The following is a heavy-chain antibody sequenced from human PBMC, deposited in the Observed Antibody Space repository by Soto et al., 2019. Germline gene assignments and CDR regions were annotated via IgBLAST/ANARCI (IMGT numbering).Heavy chain of an antibody. Sequence: SETLSLTCTVSGGSISSGDYYWSWIRQPPGKGLEWIGYIYYSGSTYYNPSLKSRVTISVDTSKNQFSLKLSSVTAADTAVYYCARAGSSGGSFGWFDPWGQGTLVTAPQ. V-gene: IGHV4-30-4*01. J-gene: IGHJ5*02. D-gene: IGHD2-15*01. CDR1: GGSISSGDYY. CDR2: IYYSGST. CDR3: ARAGSSGGSFGWFDP.